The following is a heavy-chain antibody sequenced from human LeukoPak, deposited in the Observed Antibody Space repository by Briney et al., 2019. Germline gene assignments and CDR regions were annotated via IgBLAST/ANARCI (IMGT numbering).Heavy chain of an antibody. CDR1: GGSISSGGYY. CDR3: ARISRGYYGMDV. V-gene: IGHV4-61*08. Sequence: SETLSLTCTVSGGSISSGGYYWSWIRQHPGKGLEWIAYIYYSGNTNYNLSLKSRVTISVDTSKNQFSLKLSSVTAADTAVYYCARISRGYYGMDVWGQGTTVTVSS. J-gene: IGHJ6*02. CDR2: IYYSGNT.